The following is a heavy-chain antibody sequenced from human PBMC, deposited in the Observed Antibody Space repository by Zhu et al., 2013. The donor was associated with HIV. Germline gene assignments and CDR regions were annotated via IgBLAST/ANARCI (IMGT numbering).Heavy chain of an antibody. CDR2: ISAYNGNT. J-gene: IGHJ4*02. Sequence: QVQLVQSGAEVKKPGSSVKVSCKASGGTFSSYAISWVRQAPGQGLEWMGWISAYNGNTNYAQKLQGRVTMTTDTSTSTAYMELRSLRSDDTAVYYCARVIPGPYGDWIQYYFDYWAREPWSPSPQ. CDR3: ARVIPGPYGDWIQYYFDY. D-gene: IGHD4-17*01. CDR1: GGTFSSYA. V-gene: IGHV1-18*01.